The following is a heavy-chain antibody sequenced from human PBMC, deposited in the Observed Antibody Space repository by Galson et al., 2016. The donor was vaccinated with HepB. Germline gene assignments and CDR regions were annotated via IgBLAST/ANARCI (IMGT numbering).Heavy chain of an antibody. J-gene: IGHJ6*03. D-gene: IGHD7-27*01. V-gene: IGHV4-61*01. CDR3: AWGLDYYYYYIDV. Sequence: ETLSLTCTVSGDSVTSDTYYWSWVRQSPGRGLEWIGYFYHSGITKYHPAFKSRVTNSQDTPKNQLSLRLSSGTAADTAVYYCAWGLDYYYYYIDVWSQGTTVTVTS. CDR1: GDSVTSDTYY. CDR2: FYHSGIT.